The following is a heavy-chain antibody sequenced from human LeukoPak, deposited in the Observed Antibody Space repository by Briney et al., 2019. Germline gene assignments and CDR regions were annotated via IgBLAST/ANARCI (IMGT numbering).Heavy chain of an antibody. CDR2: IRSDGYHT. Sequence: GGSLRLSCGAPGFVFDDYDMHWVRQAPGRGLEWVAFIRSDGYHTYYTDSVKGRFIITRDNFKNTLYLQMNSLRLEDMAVYYCAKPSGSGVDYWGRGTRVTVSS. CDR3: AKPSGSGVDY. J-gene: IGHJ4*02. D-gene: IGHD1-26*01. V-gene: IGHV3-30*02. CDR1: GFVFDDYD.